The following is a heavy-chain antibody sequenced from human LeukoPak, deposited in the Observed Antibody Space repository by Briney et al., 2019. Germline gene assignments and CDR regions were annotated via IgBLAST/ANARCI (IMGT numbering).Heavy chain of an antibody. CDR2: IGGNSGIQT. Sequence: GGSLRLSCAASGFAFSNCGMGWVRQAPGRGLEWVSSIGGNSGIQTYYADSVKGRFTISRDNSKNMLYLQMNSLRAEDTAVYHCARASGGYYDSSGSFDYWGRGTLVTVSS. V-gene: IGHV3-23*01. CDR3: ARASGGYYDSSGSFDY. J-gene: IGHJ4*02. CDR1: GFAFSNCG. D-gene: IGHD3-22*01.